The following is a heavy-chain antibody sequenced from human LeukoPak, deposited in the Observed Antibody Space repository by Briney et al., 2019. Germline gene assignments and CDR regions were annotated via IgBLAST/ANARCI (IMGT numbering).Heavy chain of an antibody. J-gene: IGHJ6*02. CDR1: GYTFTSYD. Sequence: ASVTVSFKASGYTFTSYDINWVRQATGQGLEWMGLMNPNSGNTGYGQKFQGRVTITRNTSISTAYMELSSLRSEDTAVYYCAREAKLPIPGYYYYGMDVWGQGTTVTVSS. CDR2: MNPNSGNT. V-gene: IGHV1-8*01. CDR3: AREAKLPIPGYYYYGMDV. D-gene: IGHD1-14*01.